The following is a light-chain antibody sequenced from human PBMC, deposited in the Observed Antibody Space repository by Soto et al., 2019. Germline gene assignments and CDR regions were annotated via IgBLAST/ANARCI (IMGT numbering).Light chain of an antibody. CDR3: QQYGYSPIT. CDR2: GVS. Sequence: EIVMTQSPATLSVSPGERATLSCRASQTVSGNLAWYQQKPGQAPRLLIYGVSTRATGIPARFSGSGSGTDFTLTISRLEPEDFAVYYCQQYGYSPITFGQGTRLEIK. CDR1: QTVSGN. V-gene: IGKV3-15*01. J-gene: IGKJ5*01.